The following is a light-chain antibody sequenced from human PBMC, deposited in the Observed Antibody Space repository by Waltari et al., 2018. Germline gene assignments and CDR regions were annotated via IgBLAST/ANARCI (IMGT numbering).Light chain of an antibody. CDR3: QQAHTFPPT. J-gene: IGKJ3*01. Sequence: DIQMTQSPSSVSASVGDRVTITCRASQGIRSWLAWSQQKPGKAPKLLIYAASTLQSGVPSRFSGSGSGTDFTLTISSLQPEDFATYYCQQAHTFPPTFGPGTKVHIQ. CDR2: AAS. CDR1: QGIRSW. V-gene: IGKV1-12*01.